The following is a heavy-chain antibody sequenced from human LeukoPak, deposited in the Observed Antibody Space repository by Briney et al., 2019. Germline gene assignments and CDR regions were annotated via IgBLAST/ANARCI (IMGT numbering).Heavy chain of an antibody. CDR1: GFTASSNY. V-gene: IGHV3-66*02. Sequence: GGSLRLSCAASGFTASSNYRSWVRQAPGKGLELVSVIYSGGGTHYTDSVRGRFTISRDNSKNTLYLQMNSLRVDDTAMYYCARGITMVRGVPMYYFDYWGQGTLVTVSS. CDR3: ARGITMVRGVPMYYFDY. J-gene: IGHJ4*02. CDR2: IYSGGGT. D-gene: IGHD3-10*01.